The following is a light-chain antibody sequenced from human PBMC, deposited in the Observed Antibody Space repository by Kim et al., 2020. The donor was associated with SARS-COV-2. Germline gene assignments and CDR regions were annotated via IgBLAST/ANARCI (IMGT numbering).Light chain of an antibody. Sequence: RVSSSCRGSSSTSARNAVIWCPHLPGTAPKLLIHSNNQRPSGVPDRFSGSKSGTSASLAISGLQPEDEADYYCATWDDSLNGRTWVFGGGTQLTVL. V-gene: IGLV1-44*01. CDR2: SNN. J-gene: IGLJ3*02. CDR3: ATWDDSLNGRTWV. CDR1: SSTSARNA.